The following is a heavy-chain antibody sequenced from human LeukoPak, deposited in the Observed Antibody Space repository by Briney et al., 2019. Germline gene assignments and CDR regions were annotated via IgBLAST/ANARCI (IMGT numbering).Heavy chain of an antibody. CDR1: GFTFDDYA. Sequence: GRSLRLSCAASGFTFDDYAMHWVRQAPGEGLEWVSGISWNSGSIGYADSVKGRFTISRDNAKNSLYLQMNSLRAEDTALYYCAKDIVRRIAAAGNWGQGTLVTVSS. J-gene: IGHJ4*02. CDR2: ISWNSGSI. V-gene: IGHV3-9*01. D-gene: IGHD6-13*01. CDR3: AKDIVRRIAAAGN.